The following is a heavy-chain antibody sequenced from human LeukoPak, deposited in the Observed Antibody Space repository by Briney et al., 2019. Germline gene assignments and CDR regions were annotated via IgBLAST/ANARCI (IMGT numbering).Heavy chain of an antibody. CDR1: GFTVSSNY. J-gene: IGHJ4*02. CDR3: ARDGDYYGSGQIH. D-gene: IGHD3-10*01. V-gene: IGHV3-53*01. CDR2: IYSGGST. Sequence: PGGSLRLSCAASGFTVSSNYMSWVRQAPGKGLEWVSAIYSGGSTYYADSVKGRFTISRDNSKNTLYLQMNSLRAEDTAVYYCARDGDYYGSGQIHWGQGTLVTVSS.